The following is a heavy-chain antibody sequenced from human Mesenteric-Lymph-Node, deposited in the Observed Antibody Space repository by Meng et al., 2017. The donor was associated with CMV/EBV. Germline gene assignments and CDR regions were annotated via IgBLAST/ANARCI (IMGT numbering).Heavy chain of an antibody. CDR2: IRYDGSNK. Sequence: GESLKISCAASGFTFSSYGMHWVRQAPGKGLEWVAFIRYDGSNKYYADSVKGRFTISRDNSKNTLYLQMNSLRAEDTAVYYCARGFGYCSGGNCYVGGVDYWGQGTLVTVSS. V-gene: IGHV3-30*02. CDR1: GFTFSSYG. D-gene: IGHD2-15*01. J-gene: IGHJ4*02. CDR3: ARGFGYCSGGNCYVGGVDY.